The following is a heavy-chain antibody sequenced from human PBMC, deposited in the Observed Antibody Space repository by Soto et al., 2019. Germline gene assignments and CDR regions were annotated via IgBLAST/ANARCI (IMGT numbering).Heavy chain of an antibody. V-gene: IGHV1-8*01. J-gene: IGHJ4*02. Sequence: QVQLVQSGAEVKKPGASVKVSCKASGYTFTSYDINWVRQATGQGLEWMGWMNPNSGNTGYAQKFQGRVTMTRNTSISTAYMELSSLRSEDTAVYYCVGGGYCSGGSCYQFLNYWGQGTLVTVSS. CDR2: MNPNSGNT. CDR1: GYTFTSYD. D-gene: IGHD2-15*01. CDR3: VGGGYCSGGSCYQFLNY.